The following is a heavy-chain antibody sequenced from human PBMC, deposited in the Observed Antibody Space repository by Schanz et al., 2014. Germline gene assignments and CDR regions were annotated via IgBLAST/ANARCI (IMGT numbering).Heavy chain of an antibody. CDR3: AREQIMAAAGLVDY. CDR1: GFTFSSYA. D-gene: IGHD6-13*01. CDR2: ISASGGST. V-gene: IGHV3-23*04. Sequence: VQLVESGGGVVQPGGSLRLSCAASGFTFSSYAMSWVRQAPGKGLEWVSTISASGGSTYYADSVKGRFTISRDNAKNSLYLQMNSLRAEDTAVYYCAREQIMAAAGLVDYWGHGTLVTVSS. J-gene: IGHJ4*01.